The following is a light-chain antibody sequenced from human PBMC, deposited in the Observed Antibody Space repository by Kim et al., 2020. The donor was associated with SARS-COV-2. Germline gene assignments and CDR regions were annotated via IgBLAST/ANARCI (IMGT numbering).Light chain of an antibody. CDR2: QDN. CDR1: SGNIASNY. J-gene: IGLJ3*02. CDR3: QSYTRNFQV. V-gene: IGLV6-57*04. Sequence: NFMLTQPHSVSESPGKTVTFSCTSSSGNIASNYVQWYQQRPGRAPTTVIYQDNQRPSGVPERFSGSIDRSSNSASLTISGLKTEDEADYYCQSYTRNFQVFGGGTQLTVL.